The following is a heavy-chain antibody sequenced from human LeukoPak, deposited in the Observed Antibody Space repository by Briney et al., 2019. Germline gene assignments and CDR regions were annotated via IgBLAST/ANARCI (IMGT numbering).Heavy chain of an antibody. CDR1: GYTFSSYD. Sequence: ASVKVSCKASGYTFSSYDINWVRQAAGQGPEWMGWMNPNSGNTAYAQNFQGRVIMTRNTSISTAYMELSSLRFEDTAAFYCAIRRSRGGSGSSYFDSWGQGTLVTVSS. CDR2: MNPNSGNT. J-gene: IGHJ4*02. CDR3: AIRRSRGGSGSSYFDS. V-gene: IGHV1-8*01. D-gene: IGHD3-10*01.